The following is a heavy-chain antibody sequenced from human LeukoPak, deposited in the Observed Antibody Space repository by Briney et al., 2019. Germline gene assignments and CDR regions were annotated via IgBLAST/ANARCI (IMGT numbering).Heavy chain of an antibody. Sequence: GGSLRLSCAASGFTFSSYWMSWVRQAPGKGLEWVANVKQDGSEKYYVDSVKGRFTISRDNAKNSLYLQMNSLRAEDTAVYYCARVAGYDILTGYYTGGIWMFDYWGQGTLVTVSS. D-gene: IGHD3-9*01. CDR3: ARVAGYDILTGYYTGGIWMFDY. CDR2: VKQDGSEK. V-gene: IGHV3-7*03. J-gene: IGHJ4*02. CDR1: GFTFSSYW.